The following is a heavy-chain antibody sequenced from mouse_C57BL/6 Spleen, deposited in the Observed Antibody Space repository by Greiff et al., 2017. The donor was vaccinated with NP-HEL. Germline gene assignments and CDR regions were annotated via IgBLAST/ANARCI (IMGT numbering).Heavy chain of an antibody. D-gene: IGHD1-1*01. CDR1: GYTFTDYN. V-gene: IGHV1-22*01. J-gene: IGHJ4*01. CDR2: INPNNGGT. Sequence: VQLQQSGPELVKPGASVKMSCKASGYTFTDYNMHWVKQSHGKSLEWIGYINPNNGGTSYNQKFKGKATLTVNKSSSTAYMELRSLTSEDSAVYYCARAHYYGSSYEAMDYWGQGTSVTVSS. CDR3: ARAHYYGSSYEAMDY.